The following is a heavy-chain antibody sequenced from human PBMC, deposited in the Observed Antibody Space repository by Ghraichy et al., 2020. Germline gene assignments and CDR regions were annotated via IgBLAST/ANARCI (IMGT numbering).Heavy chain of an antibody. J-gene: IGHJ4*02. CDR2: IKSDRSDS. CDR1: GLTFRNHW. V-gene: IGHV3-7*01. D-gene: IGHD4-17*01. Sequence: GGSLRLSCAASGLTFRNHWMSWVRQAPGKGLEWVASIKSDRSDSFYLDSVKGRFTISRDNVENPVSLEMTSLRAEDTAVYYCARDPYGDYKFGGTDYWGRGTLVSVSS. CDR3: ARDPYGDYKFGGTDY.